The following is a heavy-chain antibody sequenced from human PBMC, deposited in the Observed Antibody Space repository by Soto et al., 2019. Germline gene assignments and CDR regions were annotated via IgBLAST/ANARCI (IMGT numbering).Heavy chain of an antibody. CDR3: AIPEKAAGFLGAFDI. CDR2: IYPGDSDT. CDR1: GYSFTSYW. J-gene: IGHJ3*02. V-gene: IGHV5-51*01. Sequence: PGESLKISCKGSGYSFTSYWIGWVRQMPGKGLEWMGIIYPGDSDTRYSPSFQGQVTISADKSISTAYLQWSSLKASDTAMYYCAIPEKAAGFLGAFDIWGQGTMVTVSS. D-gene: IGHD6-13*01.